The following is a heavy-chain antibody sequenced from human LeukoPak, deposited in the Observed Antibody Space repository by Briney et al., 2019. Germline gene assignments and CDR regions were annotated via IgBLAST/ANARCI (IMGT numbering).Heavy chain of an antibody. D-gene: IGHD5-18*01. CDR2: ISWNSGSI. CDR1: GFTFDDYA. J-gene: IGHJ3*02. Sequence: GGSLRLSCAASGFTFDDYAMHWVRQAPGKGLEWVSGISWNSGSIGYADSVKGRFTISRDNAKNSLYLQMNSLRAEDTALYYCAKVHSYALRDAFDIWGQGTMVTVSS. CDR3: AKVHSYALRDAFDI. V-gene: IGHV3-9*01.